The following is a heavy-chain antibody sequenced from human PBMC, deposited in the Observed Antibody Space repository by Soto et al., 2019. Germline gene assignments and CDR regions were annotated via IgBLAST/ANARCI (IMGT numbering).Heavy chain of an antibody. Sequence: EVQLVESGGGLVQPGGSLRLSCAASGFTFSNFWMSWVRQAPGKGLEWVASLQPDGSERSHVDAVRGRFSISRDNARNSLYLHMNSLRSDDTAVYYCARDVIWGQGSLVTVSS. CDR1: GFTFSNFW. CDR3: ARDVI. CDR2: LQPDGSER. V-gene: IGHV3-7*05. J-gene: IGHJ4*02.